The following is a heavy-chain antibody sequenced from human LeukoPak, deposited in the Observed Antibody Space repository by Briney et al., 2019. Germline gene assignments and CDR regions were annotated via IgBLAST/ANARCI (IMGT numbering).Heavy chain of an antibody. CDR1: GFTFSSYT. V-gene: IGHV3-21*01. CDR3: GRYFRTQLIGCGPPYHFDY. D-gene: IGHD3/OR15-3a*01. J-gene: IGHJ4*02. Sequence: PGGSLRLSCAASGFTFSSYTMNWVRQAPGKGLEWVSSISSTGSNTYYADSVKGRITISRDNAKNSLYLQMNSLRAEDTAKWYCGRYFRTQLIGCGPPYHFDYWGEGVLVTASS. CDR2: ISSTGSNT.